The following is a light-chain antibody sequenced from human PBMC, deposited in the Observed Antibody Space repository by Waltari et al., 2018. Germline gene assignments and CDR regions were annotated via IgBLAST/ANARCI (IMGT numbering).Light chain of an antibody. J-gene: IGKJ4*01. V-gene: IGKV4-1*01. CDR1: QSVLYSSNDNNY. CDR3: QQYYSTPRT. Sequence: DIVMTQSPDPLAVSLGERATINCKSSQSVLYSSNDNNYLAWYQQEPGQPPKLLIYWASTRESGVPDRFSGSGSGTDFTLTISSLQAEDVAVYYCQQYYSTPRTFGGGTKVEIK. CDR2: WAS.